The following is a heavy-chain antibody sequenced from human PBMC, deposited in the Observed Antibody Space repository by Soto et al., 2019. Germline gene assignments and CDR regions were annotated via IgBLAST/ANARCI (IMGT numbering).Heavy chain of an antibody. J-gene: IGHJ4*02. Sequence: GGSLRLSCAASGFIVSTIYMSWVRQAPGKGLEWVSTIYADGRTYYADSVKGRFTMSRGDVKNTLFLQMNSLRVEDTAVYYCARDIDYCGQGTLVTVSS. CDR3: ARDIDY. CDR1: GFIVSTIY. CDR2: IYADGRT. V-gene: IGHV3-66*01.